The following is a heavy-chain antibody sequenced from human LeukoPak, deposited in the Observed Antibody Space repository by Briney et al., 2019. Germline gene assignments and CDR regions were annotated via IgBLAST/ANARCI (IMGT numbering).Heavy chain of an antibody. CDR2: IRYDGSNK. V-gene: IGHV3-30*02. Sequence: TGGSLRLSCAASGFTFSSYGMHWVRQAPSKGLEWVAFIRYDGSNKYYADSVKGRFTISRDNSKNTLYLQMNSLRAEDTAVYYCAKTTKDSSGYLDYWGQGTLVTVSS. CDR1: GFTFSSYG. CDR3: AKTTKDSSGYLDY. D-gene: IGHD3-22*01. J-gene: IGHJ4*02.